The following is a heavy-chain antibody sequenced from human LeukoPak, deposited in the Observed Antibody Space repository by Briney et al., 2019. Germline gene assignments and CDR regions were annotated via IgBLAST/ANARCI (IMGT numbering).Heavy chain of an antibody. V-gene: IGHV3-48*03. CDR3: ARDRSGTTFDY. CDR2: ISSSSSTI. CDR1: GFSFGNYE. J-gene: IGHJ4*02. D-gene: IGHD1-7*01. Sequence: PGGSLRLSCAASGFSFGNYEMNWVRQAPGKGLEWVSYISSSSSTIYYADSVKGRFTISRDNAKNSLYLQMNSLRAEDTAVYYCARDRSGTTFDYWGQGTLVTVSS.